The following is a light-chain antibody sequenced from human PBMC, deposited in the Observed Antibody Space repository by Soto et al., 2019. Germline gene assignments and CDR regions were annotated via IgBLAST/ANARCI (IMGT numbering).Light chain of an antibody. CDR1: SSDIGSYNY. CDR2: DVS. J-gene: IGLJ1*01. CDR3: NSYTSSSTRV. V-gene: IGLV2-14*03. Sequence: QSGLTQPASVSGSPGQSITISCTGTSSDIGSYNYVSWYQQHPGKAPKLIIYDVSNRPSGVSDRFSGSKSGNTASLTISGLQAEDEADYYCNSYTSSSTRVFGTGTKDTVL.